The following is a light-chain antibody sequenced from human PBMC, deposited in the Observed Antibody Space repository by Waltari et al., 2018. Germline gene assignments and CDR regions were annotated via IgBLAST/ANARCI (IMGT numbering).Light chain of an antibody. Sequence: ETVMTQSPVTLSVSPGERATLSCRASQSIGTNLAWYQQKPGQAPRLLIFAASTRASGVPARFSGSGSGTEFTLTISSLQAEDFAVYYCQQYNNWPTYAFGQGTKLEI. J-gene: IGKJ2*01. CDR3: QQYNNWPTYA. CDR1: QSIGTN. V-gene: IGKV3-15*01. CDR2: AAS.